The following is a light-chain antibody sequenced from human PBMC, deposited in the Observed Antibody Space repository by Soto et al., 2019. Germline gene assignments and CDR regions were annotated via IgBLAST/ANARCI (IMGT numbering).Light chain of an antibody. CDR3: FSYEGTYTSYV. J-gene: IGLJ1*01. Sequence: QSVLTQPRSVSGSPGQSVTISCTGISSDIGGYYYVSWYQQHPGKAPKLMIYDVTKRPSGVPDRFSASKSGITASLTISGLQAEDEADYYCFSYEGTYTSYVFGTGTKVTVL. V-gene: IGLV2-11*01. CDR1: SSDIGGYYY. CDR2: DVT.